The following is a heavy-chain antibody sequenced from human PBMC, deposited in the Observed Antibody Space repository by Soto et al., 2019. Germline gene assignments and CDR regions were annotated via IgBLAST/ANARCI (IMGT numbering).Heavy chain of an antibody. J-gene: IGHJ3*02. CDR3: TRHLEIGGLHLGELSLGPHDAFDI. Sequence: EVQLVESGGGLVQPGGSLKLSCAASGFTFSGSAMHWVRQASGKGLEWVGRIRSKANSYATAYAASVKGRFTIARDDSKNTAYLQMNSLKTEDTAVYYCTRHLEIGGLHLGELSLGPHDAFDIWGQGTMVTVSS. CDR1: GFTFSGSA. CDR2: IRSKANSYAT. V-gene: IGHV3-73*01. D-gene: IGHD3-16*02.